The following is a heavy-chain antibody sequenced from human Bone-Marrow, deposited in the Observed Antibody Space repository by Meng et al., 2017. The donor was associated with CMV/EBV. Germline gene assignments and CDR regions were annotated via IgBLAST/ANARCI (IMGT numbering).Heavy chain of an antibody. D-gene: IGHD5-24*01. V-gene: IGHV3-9*01. CDR1: GFTFDDYA. Sequence: SLKISCAASGFTFDDYAMHWVRQAPGKGLEWVSGISWNSGSIGYADSVKGRFTISRDSSQNTVYLQMDSLRAEDTAVYYCVRWHSGLDYWGQGTLVTVSS. J-gene: IGHJ4*02. CDR2: ISWNSGSI. CDR3: VRWHSGLDY.